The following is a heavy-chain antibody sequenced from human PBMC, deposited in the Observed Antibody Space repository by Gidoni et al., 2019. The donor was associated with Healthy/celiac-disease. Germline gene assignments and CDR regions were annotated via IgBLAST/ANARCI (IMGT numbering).Heavy chain of an antibody. CDR1: GFPFSSYA. CDR3: AKGPVVATIFFYYYGMDV. V-gene: IGHV3-23*01. D-gene: IGHD5-12*01. Sequence: EVQLLESGGGLVQPGGSLRLSCAASGFPFSSYAMSWVRQAPGKGLEWVSAISGSGGSTYYADSVKGRFTISRDNSKNTLYLQMNSLRAEDTAVYYCAKGPVVATIFFYYYGMDVWGQGTTVTVSS. CDR2: ISGSGGST. J-gene: IGHJ6*02.